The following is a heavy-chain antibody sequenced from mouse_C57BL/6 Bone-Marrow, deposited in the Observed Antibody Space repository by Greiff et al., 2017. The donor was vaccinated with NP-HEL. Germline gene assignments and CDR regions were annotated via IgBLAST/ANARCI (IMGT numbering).Heavy chain of an antibody. Sequence: QVQLQQSGAELVKPGASVKLSCKASGYTFTSYWMHWVKQRPGRGLEWIGRIDPNSGGTKYNEKFKSKATLTVDKPSSTAYMQLSSLTSEDSAVYYCARGITTVVGGYYFDYWGKGTTLTVSS. CDR1: GYTFTSYW. CDR3: ARGITTVVGGYYFDY. V-gene: IGHV1-72*01. D-gene: IGHD1-1*01. CDR2: IDPNSGGT. J-gene: IGHJ2*01.